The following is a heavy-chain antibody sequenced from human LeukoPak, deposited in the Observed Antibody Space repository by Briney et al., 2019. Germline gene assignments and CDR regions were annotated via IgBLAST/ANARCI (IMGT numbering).Heavy chain of an antibody. CDR3: ARDSGYAFDI. Sequence: GGSLRLSCAASGFTFSSYSMNRVRQAPGKGLEWVSYIGISSSTIDYADSVKGRFTISRDNAKNSLYLQMNSLRAEDTAVYYCARDSGYAFDIWGQGTMVTVSS. CDR2: IGISSSTI. J-gene: IGHJ3*02. V-gene: IGHV3-48*01. CDR1: GFTFSSYS. D-gene: IGHD1-26*01.